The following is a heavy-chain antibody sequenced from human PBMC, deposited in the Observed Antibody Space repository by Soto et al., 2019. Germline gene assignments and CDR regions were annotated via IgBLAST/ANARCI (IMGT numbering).Heavy chain of an antibody. J-gene: IGHJ5*01. CDR2: IIPVFYSA. CDR3: AKDGHDHSTTPGPRAGYNWFDS. Sequence: QVRLVQSGAEVKKPGSSVKVSCEASGGTFGNYAVSWVRQAPGQGLEGVGGIIPVFYSASYAQIFQGRVTITADESKTTIYLTLTSLTFEDTAIYSGAKDGHDHSTTPGPRAGYNWFDSWGKGTLVSVSA. CDR1: GGTFGNYA. D-gene: IGHD4-17*01. V-gene: IGHV1-69*01.